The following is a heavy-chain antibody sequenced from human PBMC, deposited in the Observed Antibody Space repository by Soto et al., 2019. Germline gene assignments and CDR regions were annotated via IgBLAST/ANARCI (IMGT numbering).Heavy chain of an antibody. CDR3: VKSRSGNNFDVFD. CDR2: IRGNGDPT. Sequence: GGSLRLSCSASGFNFSSYAMHWVRQAPGKGLEYVSGIRGNGDPTFYADSVKGRFTISRDNSKNTLYLQMSSLSADDTTVYYCVKSRSGNNFDVFDWGQGALVTVSS. CDR1: GFNFSSYA. J-gene: IGHJ4*02. D-gene: IGHD3-3*01. V-gene: IGHV3-64D*06.